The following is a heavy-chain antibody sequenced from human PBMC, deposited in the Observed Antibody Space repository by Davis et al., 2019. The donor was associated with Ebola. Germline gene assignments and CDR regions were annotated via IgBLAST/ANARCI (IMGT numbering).Heavy chain of an antibody. CDR2: IYYSGTT. CDR3: ARTPQYTNYGSYFDL. J-gene: IGHJ4*02. V-gene: IGHV4-59*01. Sequence: SETLSLTCAVYGGSFSGYYWSWIRQPPGKGLEWIANIYYSGTTNYNPSLKSRLTISRDTSKNQFSLNVTSLTAADTAIYYCARTPQYTNYGSYFDLWGQGALVTVSS. D-gene: IGHD4-11*01. CDR1: GGSFSGYY.